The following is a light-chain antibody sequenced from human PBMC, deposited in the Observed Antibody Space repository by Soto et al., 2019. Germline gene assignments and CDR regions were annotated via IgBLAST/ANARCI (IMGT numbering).Light chain of an antibody. CDR2: DAS. V-gene: IGKV1-33*01. J-gene: IGKJ4*01. CDR3: QLYDNPPLT. Sequence: DIQMTQSPSSLSASVGDRVTITCQASQDISNYLNWYQQKPGKAPKLLIYDASNLETGVPSRFSGSGSGTDFTFTISSLQHEDIATYYCQLYDNPPLTFGGGTKVEIK. CDR1: QDISNY.